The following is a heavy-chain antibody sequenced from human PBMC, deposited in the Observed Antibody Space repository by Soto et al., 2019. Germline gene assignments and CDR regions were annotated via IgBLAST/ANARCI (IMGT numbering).Heavy chain of an antibody. D-gene: IGHD3-22*01. J-gene: IGHJ4*02. CDR1: ELTSSSNS. V-gene: IGHV3-21*01. CDR3: ARAKSPQVVAIGY. CDR2: ISSSRSYI. Sequence: EVQLVESGGGLVKPGGSLRPPCEAPELTSSSNSMNWSRQPQGRGREWVSSISSSRSYIYYADSVKGRFTISRDNAKNSLYLQMNSLRAEDTAVYYCARAKSPQVVAIGYWGQGTLVTVSS.